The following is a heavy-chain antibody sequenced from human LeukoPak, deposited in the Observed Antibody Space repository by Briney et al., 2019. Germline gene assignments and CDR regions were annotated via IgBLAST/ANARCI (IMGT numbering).Heavy chain of an antibody. J-gene: IGHJ4*02. CDR2: VNHRGST. CDR1: GGSFSGYF. D-gene: IGHD3-22*01. CDR3: ARRSPSFKTASDSSGHFDY. V-gene: IGHV4-34*01. Sequence: SETLSLTCAVYGGSFSGYFWSWIRQPPGKGLEWIAEVNHRGSTNYNPSLRSRFTISVDTSKNQFSLRLTSVTAAVTAVYYCARRSPSFKTASDSSGHFDYWGQGTLVTVSS.